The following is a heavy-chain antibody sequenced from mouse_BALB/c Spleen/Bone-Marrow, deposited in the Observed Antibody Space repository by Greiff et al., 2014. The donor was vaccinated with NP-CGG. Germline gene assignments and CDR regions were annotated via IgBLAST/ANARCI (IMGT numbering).Heavy chain of an antibody. D-gene: IGHD1-1*01. CDR1: GYSFTGYT. Sequence: VQLQQPGPELVKPGASMKISCKASGYSFTGYTMNWVKQSHGKNLEWTGLINPYNGGTNYNQKFKDKATLTVDRSSSTAYMELLSLTSEDSAVYYCARLLLYYYAMDYWGQGTSVTVSS. J-gene: IGHJ4*01. CDR2: INPYNGGT. CDR3: ARLLLYYYAMDY. V-gene: IGHV1-25*01.